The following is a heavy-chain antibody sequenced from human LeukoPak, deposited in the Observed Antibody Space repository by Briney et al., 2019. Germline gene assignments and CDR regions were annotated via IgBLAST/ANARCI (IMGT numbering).Heavy chain of an antibody. D-gene: IGHD4-17*01. V-gene: IGHV5-51*01. CDR2: IFPGDSDT. Sequence: GESLKISCRGSGCTFTNNWIGWVRQMPGQGLEWVGIIFPGDSDTIYSPSFRGHVTISADKSINTAYLHWPSLKASDTAIYYCARLEAYGPNLFDYWGQGTLVTVSS. CDR3: ARLEAYGPNLFDY. CDR1: GCTFTNNW. J-gene: IGHJ4*02.